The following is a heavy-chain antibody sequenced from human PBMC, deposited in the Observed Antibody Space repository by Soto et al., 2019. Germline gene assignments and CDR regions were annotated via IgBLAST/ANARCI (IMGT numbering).Heavy chain of an antibody. V-gene: IGHV4-31*03. D-gene: IGHD2-21*02. J-gene: IGHJ4*02. CDR3: VRGTDRYKCGF. CDR2: VHSSGTI. CDR1: GDSIINGISY. Sequence: QVQVQESGPGLVKPSQTLSLTCTVSGDSIINGISYWTWIRQPPGKGLAWIGHVHSSGTIYYNPSLTSRVTMSVDTSKNQVSLERSSVTVADTAVYYCVRGTDRYKCGFWGQGTLVTVSS.